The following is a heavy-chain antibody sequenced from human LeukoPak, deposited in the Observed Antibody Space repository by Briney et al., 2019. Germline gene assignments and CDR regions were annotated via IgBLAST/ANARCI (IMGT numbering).Heavy chain of an antibody. D-gene: IGHD3-16*01. J-gene: IGHJ5*02. CDR2: IYYSGST. CDR3: ARDGGKKAGGPGVPWFDP. CDR1: GGSVSSGSCY. V-gene: IGHV4-61*01. Sequence: SETLSLTCTVSGGSVSSGSCYWSWIRQPPGKGLEWIGYIYYSGSTNYNPSLKSRVTISVDTSKNQFSLKLSSVTAADTAVYYCARDGGKKAGGPGVPWFDPWGQGTLVTVSS.